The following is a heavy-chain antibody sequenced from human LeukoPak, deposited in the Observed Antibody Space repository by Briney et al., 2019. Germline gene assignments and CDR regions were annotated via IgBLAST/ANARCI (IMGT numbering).Heavy chain of an antibody. Sequence: PGGSLRLSCAASGFTFSSYAMSWVRQAPGKGLEWVSAISGSGGSTYYADSVKGRFTISRDNSKNTLYLQMNSLRAEDTAVYYCARGECSSTSCWLGFDYWGQGTLVTVSS. J-gene: IGHJ4*02. D-gene: IGHD2-2*01. CDR1: GFTFSSYA. CDR3: ARGECSSTSCWLGFDY. V-gene: IGHV3-23*01. CDR2: ISGSGGST.